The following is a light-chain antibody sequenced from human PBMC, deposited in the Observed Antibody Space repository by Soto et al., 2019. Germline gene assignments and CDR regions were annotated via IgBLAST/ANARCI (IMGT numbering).Light chain of an antibody. CDR2: DVN. CDR3: GSYTNRYTLGVF. Sequence: QSALTQPASVSGSPGQSITISCTGTSSDVGGYDYVSWYQQHPAKAPKLIIYDVNNRPSGVSNRFSGSKSGNTASLTISGLQAEDEAHYYCGSYTNRYTLGVFFGAGTQLPVL. CDR1: SSDVGGYDY. J-gene: IGLJ2*01. V-gene: IGLV2-14*01.